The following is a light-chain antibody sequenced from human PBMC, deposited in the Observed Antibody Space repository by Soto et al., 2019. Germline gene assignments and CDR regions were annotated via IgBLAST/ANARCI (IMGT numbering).Light chain of an antibody. CDR3: QQHGSSPEFS. J-gene: IGKJ3*01. CDR2: GAS. CDR1: QSVSSK. V-gene: IGKV3-15*01. Sequence: EIVMTQSPATLSVSPGEGATLSCRASQSVSSKLAWYQQKPGQAPRLLIYGASTRATGIPARFSGSGSGTEFTLIISSLQSEDFAVYYCQQHGSSPEFSFGPGTKVDIK.